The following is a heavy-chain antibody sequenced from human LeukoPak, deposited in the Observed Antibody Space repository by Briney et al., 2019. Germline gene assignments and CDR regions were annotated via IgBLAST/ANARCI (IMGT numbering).Heavy chain of an antibody. CDR2: IYYSGSS. Sequence: SQTLSLTCTVSGGSINNGGYYWSWIRQHPGKGLEWIGYIYYSGSSYYNPSLRSRVTISVDTSKNHFSPKLSSVTAADTAVYYCARNRDGYNSFDYWGQGTLVTVSS. CDR3: ARNRDGYNSFDY. D-gene: IGHD5-24*01. J-gene: IGHJ4*02. CDR1: GGSINNGGYY. V-gene: IGHV4-31*03.